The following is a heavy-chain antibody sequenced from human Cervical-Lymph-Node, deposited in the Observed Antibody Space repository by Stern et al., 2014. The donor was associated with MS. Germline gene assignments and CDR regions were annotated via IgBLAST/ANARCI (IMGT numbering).Heavy chain of an antibody. CDR2: LNPNSGDT. D-gene: IGHD3-16*02. CDR3: ARCYRVELSSYYLDY. V-gene: IGHV1-8*01. J-gene: IGHJ4*02. CDR1: GYTFTNYD. Sequence: VQLVQSGADVKKPGASVKVSCKASGYTFTNYDLNWVRRATGQGLEWMGWLNPNSGDTGYAQKFQCRVTMTRNTSMSTAYMELSSLGSEDTAVYFCARCYRVELSSYYLDYWGQGTLVTVSS.